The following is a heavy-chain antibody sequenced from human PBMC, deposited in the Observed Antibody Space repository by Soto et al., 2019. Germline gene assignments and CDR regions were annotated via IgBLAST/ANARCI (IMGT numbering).Heavy chain of an antibody. CDR1: GFTFINYA. V-gene: IGHV3-23*01. Sequence: EVQLLESGGGLVQPGGALRLSCVGSGFTFINYAMNWVRQTPGKGLEWVSGISGGGDMTFEADSVKGRFTISRDNSKNTVNLQMTSLRADDTAVYYCARKLLGSPSPPEWWYFDLWGRGTLVSVSS. CDR2: ISGGGDMT. D-gene: IGHD2-8*01. CDR3: ARKLLGSPSPPEWWYFDL. J-gene: IGHJ2*01.